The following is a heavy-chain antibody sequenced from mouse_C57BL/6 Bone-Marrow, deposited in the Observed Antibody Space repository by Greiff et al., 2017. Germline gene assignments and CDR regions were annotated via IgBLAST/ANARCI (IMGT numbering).Heavy chain of an antibody. Sequence: QVHVKQSGAELVRPGTSVKMSCKASGYTFTNYWIGWAKQRHGHGLEWIGDIYPGGGYTNYNEKFKGKATLTADKSSSTAYMQFSSLTSEDSAIYYCARCATATVVPYYFDYWGQGTTLTVSS. CDR2: IYPGGGYT. D-gene: IGHD1-1*01. V-gene: IGHV1-63*01. CDR1: GYTFTNYW. J-gene: IGHJ2*01. CDR3: ARCATATVVPYYFDY.